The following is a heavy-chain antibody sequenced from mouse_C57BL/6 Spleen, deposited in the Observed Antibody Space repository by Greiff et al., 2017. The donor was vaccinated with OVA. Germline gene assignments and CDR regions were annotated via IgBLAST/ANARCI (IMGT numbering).Heavy chain of an antibody. J-gene: IGHJ3*01. CDR2: ISDGGSYT. CDR3: ARDDGNYVAY. Sequence: EVKLVESGGGLVKPGGSLKLSCAASGFTFSSYAMSWVRQTPEKRLEWVATISDGGSYTYYPDNVKGRFTISRDNAKNNLYLQMSHLKSEDTAMYYCARDDGNYVAYWGQGTLVTVSA. V-gene: IGHV5-4*01. D-gene: IGHD2-1*01. CDR1: GFTFSSYA.